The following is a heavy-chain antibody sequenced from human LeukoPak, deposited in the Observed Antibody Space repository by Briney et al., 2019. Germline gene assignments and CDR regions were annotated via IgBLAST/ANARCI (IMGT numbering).Heavy chain of an antibody. V-gene: IGHV3-30*18. CDR2: ISYDGSNK. Sequence: GGSPRLSCAASGFTFGSYGMHWVRQAPGKGLEWVAVISYDGSNKYYADSVKGRFTISRDNSKNTLYLQMNSLRAEDTAVYYCAKDSPSGMLDYWGQGTLVSVSS. D-gene: IGHD1-26*01. J-gene: IGHJ4*02. CDR3: AKDSPSGMLDY. CDR1: GFTFGSYG.